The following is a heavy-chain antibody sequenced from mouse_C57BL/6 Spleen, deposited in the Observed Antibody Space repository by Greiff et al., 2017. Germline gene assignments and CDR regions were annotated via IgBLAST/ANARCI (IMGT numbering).Heavy chain of an antibody. D-gene: IGHD1-1*01. CDR3: ARAGDGPIFDY. Sequence: QVQLQQPGAELVMPGASVKLSCKASGYTFTSYWMHWVKQRPGQGLEWIGEIDPSDSYTNYNQKFKGKSTLTVDKSSSTAYMQLSSLTSEDSAVYYCARAGDGPIFDYWGQGTTLTVSS. J-gene: IGHJ2*01. CDR1: GYTFTSYW. V-gene: IGHV1-69*01. CDR2: IDPSDSYT.